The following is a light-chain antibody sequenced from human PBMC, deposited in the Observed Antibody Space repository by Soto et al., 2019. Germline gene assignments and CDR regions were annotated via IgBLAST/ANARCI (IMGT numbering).Light chain of an antibody. CDR2: DAS. CDR3: QQSSNCPRT. CDR1: QSVSSY. V-gene: IGKV3-11*01. Sequence: EIVLTQSPATLSLSPGERATLSCRASQSVSSYLAWYQQNPGQAPRLLIYDASNRATGIPARFSGSGSGTDSTLTISSLEHEDFAAYYCQQSSNCPRTFGQVTKVEI. J-gene: IGKJ1*01.